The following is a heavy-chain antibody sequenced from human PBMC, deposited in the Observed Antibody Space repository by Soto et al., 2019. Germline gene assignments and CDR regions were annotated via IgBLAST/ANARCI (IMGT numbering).Heavy chain of an antibody. CDR3: ARKKGSSWYYFDY. J-gene: IGHJ4*02. CDR2: IFSNDEK. CDR1: GFSLSNARMG. V-gene: IGHV2-26*01. D-gene: IGHD6-13*01. Sequence: SGPTLVNPTETLTLTCTVSGFSLSNARMGVSWIRQPPGKALEWLAHIFSNDEKSYSTSLKSRLTISKDTSKSQVVLTMTNMDPVDTATYYCARKKGSSWYYFDYWGQGTLVTVSS.